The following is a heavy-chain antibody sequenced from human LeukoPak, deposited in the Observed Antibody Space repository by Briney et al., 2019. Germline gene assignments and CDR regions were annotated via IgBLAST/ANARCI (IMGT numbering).Heavy chain of an antibody. CDR2: VDNPGST. Sequence: PSETPSLTCTVSGGSISSSIYHWGWIRQSPGKGLKWIGTVDNPGSTHYNPSLKSRVTMSVDTSKNQCTLKLSSVTAADTAVYYCARVGDYALKDWGQGTLVTVSS. V-gene: IGHV4-39*06. J-gene: IGHJ4*02. CDR1: GGSISSSIYH. D-gene: IGHD3-16*01. CDR3: ARVGDYALKD.